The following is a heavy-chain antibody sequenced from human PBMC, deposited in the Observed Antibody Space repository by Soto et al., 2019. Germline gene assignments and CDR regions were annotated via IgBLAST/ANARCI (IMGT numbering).Heavy chain of an antibody. J-gene: IGHJ6*02. CDR2: ISYDGSNK. Sequence: HPGGSLRLSCAASGFTFSSYGMHWVRQAPGKGLEWVAVISYDGSNKYYADSVKGRFTISRDNSKNTLYLQMNSLRAEDTAVYYCAKDLFLRSQYSSSSDYYYYGMDVWGQGTTVTVSS. CDR3: AKDLFLRSQYSSSSDYYYYGMDV. V-gene: IGHV3-30*18. CDR1: GFTFSSYG. D-gene: IGHD6-6*01.